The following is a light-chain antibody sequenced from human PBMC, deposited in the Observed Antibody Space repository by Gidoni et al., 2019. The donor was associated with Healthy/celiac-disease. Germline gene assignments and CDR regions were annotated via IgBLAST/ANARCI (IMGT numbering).Light chain of an antibody. V-gene: IGKV1-33*01. J-gene: IGKJ3*01. CDR3: QQYDNLPPAIT. CDR1: QDISNY. CDR2: DAS. Sequence: DIQMTQSPSPLSASVGDRVTITCQASQDISNYLNWYQQKPGKAPKLLIYDASNLETGVPSRFSGSGSGTDFTFTISSLQPEDIATYYCQQYDNLPPAITFGPGTKVDIK.